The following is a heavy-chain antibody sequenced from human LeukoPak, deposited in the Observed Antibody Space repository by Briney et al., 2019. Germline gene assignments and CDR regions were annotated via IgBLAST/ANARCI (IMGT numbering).Heavy chain of an antibody. Sequence: EGSLRLSCAAYRFTFDDYAMSWVRQAPGKGLEWVSTITGSDTSTYYADSVKGRFTLSRDNSKNTLYLQMNSLRAEDTAVYYCAKESSSSSNKFDYWGQGTLVTVSS. CDR3: AKESSSSSNKFDY. V-gene: IGHV3-23*01. D-gene: IGHD6-13*01. J-gene: IGHJ4*02. CDR1: RFTFDDYA. CDR2: ITGSDTST.